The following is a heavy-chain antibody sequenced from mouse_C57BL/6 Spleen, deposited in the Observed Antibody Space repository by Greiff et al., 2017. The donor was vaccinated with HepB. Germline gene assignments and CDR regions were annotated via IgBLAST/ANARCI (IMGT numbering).Heavy chain of an antibody. D-gene: IGHD2-3*01. CDR1: GYTFTSYG. CDR2: IYPRSGNT. Sequence: VQLQQSGAELARPGASVKLSCKASGYTFTSYGISWVKQRTGQGLEWIGEIYPRSGNTYYNEKFKGKATLTADKSSSTAYMELRSLTSEDSAVYFCARYRIYDGYYVYFDVWGTGTTVTVSS. CDR3: ARYRIYDGYYVYFDV. V-gene: IGHV1-81*01. J-gene: IGHJ1*03.